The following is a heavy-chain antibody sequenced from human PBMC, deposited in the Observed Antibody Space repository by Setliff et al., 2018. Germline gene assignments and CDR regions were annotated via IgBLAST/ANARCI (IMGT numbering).Heavy chain of an antibody. V-gene: IGHV4-38-2*01. J-gene: IGHJ5*02. CDR2: ISHSGST. CDR1: GYSINSDCF. Sequence: PSETLSLTCGVSGYSINSDCFWGWIRQPPGKGLEWIGTISHSGSTSYNSSLKSRVTMSVDTSKNQFFLKLSSVTAADTAVYYCVRGFTIFGVVKLERWFDPWGQGTLVTVSS. CDR3: VRGFTIFGVVKLERWFDP. D-gene: IGHD3-3*01.